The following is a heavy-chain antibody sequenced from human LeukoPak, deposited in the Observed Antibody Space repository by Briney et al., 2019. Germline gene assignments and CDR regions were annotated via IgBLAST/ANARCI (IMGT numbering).Heavy chain of an antibody. CDR2: IHYSGNT. CDR3: ARVHTAHSIAAAGPLDY. CDR1: GGSISSGTFC. V-gene: IGHV4-39*07. Sequence: SETLSLTCAVSGGSISSGTFCWGWIRQPPGKGLEWIGSIHYSGNTYYNPSLKSRVTISIDTSKNQFSLNLRSMTAADMAVFFCARVHTAHSIAAAGPLDYWGQGALVTVSS. J-gene: IGHJ4*02. D-gene: IGHD6-13*01.